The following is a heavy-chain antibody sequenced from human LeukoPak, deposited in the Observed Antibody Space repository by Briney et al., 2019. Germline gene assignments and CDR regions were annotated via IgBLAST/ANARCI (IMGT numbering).Heavy chain of an antibody. Sequence: PGGSLRLSCAASGFTFSSYWVHWVRQAPGKGLVWVSRINSDGSSTSYADSVKGRFTISRDNAKNTLYLQMNSLRAEDTAVYYCARVTPYYGSGSYSEPIDYWGQGTLVTVPS. CDR1: GFTFSSYW. CDR2: INSDGSST. D-gene: IGHD3-10*01. J-gene: IGHJ4*02. CDR3: ARVTPYYGSGSYSEPIDY. V-gene: IGHV3-74*01.